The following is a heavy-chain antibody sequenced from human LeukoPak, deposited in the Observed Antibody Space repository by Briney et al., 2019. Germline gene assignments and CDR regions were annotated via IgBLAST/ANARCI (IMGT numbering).Heavy chain of an antibody. J-gene: IGHJ6*02. V-gene: IGHV3-33*01. CDR3: ARENTIFGVVDYYYYGMDV. Sequence: GSLRLSCAASGFTFSSYGMHWVRQAPGKGLEWVAVIWYDGSNKYYADSVKGRFTISRDNSKNTLYLQMNSLRAEDTAVYYCARENTIFGVVDYYYYGMDVWGQGTTVTVSS. CDR2: IWYDGSNK. CDR1: GFTFSSYG. D-gene: IGHD3-3*01.